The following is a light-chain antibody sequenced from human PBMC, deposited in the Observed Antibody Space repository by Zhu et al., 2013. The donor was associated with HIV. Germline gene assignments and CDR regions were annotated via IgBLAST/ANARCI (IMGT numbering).Light chain of an antibody. J-gene: IGKJ4*01. Sequence: EIVMTQSPATLSVSPGERATLSCRASQSVSSNLAWYQQKPGQAPRLLIYGASTRATGFPARFSGSGSGTEFTLTISSLHSEDFAVYYCLQYDYWPPLTFGGGTKVEIK. V-gene: IGKV3-15*01. CDR2: GAS. CDR1: QSVSSN. CDR3: LQYDYWPPLT.